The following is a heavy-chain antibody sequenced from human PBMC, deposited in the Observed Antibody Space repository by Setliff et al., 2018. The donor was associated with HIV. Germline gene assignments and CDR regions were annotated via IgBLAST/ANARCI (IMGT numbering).Heavy chain of an antibody. CDR2: IYHSGST. Sequence: SETLSLTCTVSGYSISNGYYWGWIRQPPGKGLEWIGSIYHSGSTFYNPSLRSRVTISVDTSQDQFSLKLNSVTAADTAVYYCAAASSWDPLLDYWGQGTLVTVSS. D-gene: IGHD6-13*01. CDR1: GYSISNGYY. CDR3: AAASSWDPLLDY. V-gene: IGHV4-38-2*02. J-gene: IGHJ4*02.